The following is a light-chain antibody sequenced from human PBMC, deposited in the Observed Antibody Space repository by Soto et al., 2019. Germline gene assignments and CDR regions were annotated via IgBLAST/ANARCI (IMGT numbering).Light chain of an antibody. V-gene: IGLV2-11*01. Sequence: SVLTQPRSVSGSPGQSVTISCTGTSSDVGGYNYVSWYQQHPGKAPKVMIYDVSKRPSGVPDRFSGSKSGNTASLTISGLQAEDEADYYCSSYAGSNNVFGTGTKVTVL. CDR3: SSYAGSNNV. CDR2: DVS. J-gene: IGLJ1*01. CDR1: SSDVGGYNY.